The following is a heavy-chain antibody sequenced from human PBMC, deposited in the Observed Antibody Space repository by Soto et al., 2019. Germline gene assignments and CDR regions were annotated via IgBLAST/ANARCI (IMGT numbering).Heavy chain of an antibody. CDR2: IIPIFGTA. V-gene: IGHV1-69*01. J-gene: IGHJ6*02. Sequence: QVQLVQSGAEVKKPGSSVKVSCKASGDTFSSYAIGWVRQAPGQGLEWMGGIIPIFGTANYAQKFQGRVTITADESTSTAYMEVSSLRSEDTAVYYCARDGSGYRSRASPMDVWGQGTTVTVSS. D-gene: IGHD3-22*01. CDR3: ARDGSGYRSRASPMDV. CDR1: GDTFSSYA.